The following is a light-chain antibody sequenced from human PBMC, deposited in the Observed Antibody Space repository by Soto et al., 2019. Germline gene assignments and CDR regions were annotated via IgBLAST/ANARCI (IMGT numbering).Light chain of an antibody. CDR2: SDS. CDR1: NIGSKS. Sequence: SYELTQPPSVSVAPGKTARITCGGNNIGSKSVHWYQQKPGQAPVLVIYSDSDRPSGIPERFAGSNSGNTATLTISRVEAGDEADYYCQVGDSSSDHVVFGGGTKRTVL. J-gene: IGLJ2*01. V-gene: IGLV3-21*01. CDR3: QVGDSSSDHVV.